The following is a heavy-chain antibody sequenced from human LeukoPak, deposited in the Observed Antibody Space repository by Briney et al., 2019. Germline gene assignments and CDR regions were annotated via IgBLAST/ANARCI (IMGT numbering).Heavy chain of an antibody. D-gene: IGHD3-10*01. CDR3: AVLWFGELPLNWFDP. V-gene: IGHV1-2*02. CDR2: INPNSGGT. J-gene: IGHJ5*02. CDR1: GYTFTGYY. Sequence: ASVKVSCKASGYTFTGYYXHXXRQAPGQGLEXXXXINPNSGGTNYAQKFQGRVTMTRDTSISTAYMELSRLRSDDTAVYYCAVLWFGELPLNWFDPWGQGTLVTVSS.